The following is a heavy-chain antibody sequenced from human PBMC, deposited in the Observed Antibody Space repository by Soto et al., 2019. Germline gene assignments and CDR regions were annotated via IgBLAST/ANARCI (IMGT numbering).Heavy chain of an antibody. D-gene: IGHD1-7*01. Sequence: LRLSCAASGFTVSSNYMSWVRQAPGKGLEWVSVIYSGGSTYYADSVKGRFTISRHNSKNTLYLQMNSLRAEDTAVYYCARSTTRAPFEAFDIWGQGTMVTVSS. V-gene: IGHV3-53*04. CDR1: GFTVSSNY. CDR3: ARSTTRAPFEAFDI. CDR2: IYSGGST. J-gene: IGHJ3*02.